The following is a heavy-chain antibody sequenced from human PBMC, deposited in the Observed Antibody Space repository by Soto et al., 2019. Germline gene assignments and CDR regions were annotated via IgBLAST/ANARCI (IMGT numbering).Heavy chain of an antibody. Sequence: PSETLSLTCTVSGASIISSNSYWAWIRQSPGTGLEWIGSVSFGRDTYFNPSLKSRLTISADTSKNEISLNLNSVTAADTAVYYCARQPLHRVGPSISTLDIWGQGTVVT. V-gene: IGHV4-39*01. CDR1: GASIISSNSY. CDR2: VSFGRDT. D-gene: IGHD1-26*01. CDR3: ARQPLHRVGPSISTLDI. J-gene: IGHJ3*02.